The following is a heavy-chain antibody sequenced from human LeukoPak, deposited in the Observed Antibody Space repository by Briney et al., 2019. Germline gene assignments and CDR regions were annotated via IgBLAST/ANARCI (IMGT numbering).Heavy chain of an antibody. J-gene: IGHJ6*03. CDR3: ARAGDSSGYYLYRDYYYYMDV. CDR2: IYYSWST. D-gene: IGHD3-22*01. CDR1: GGSISSYY. V-gene: IGHV4-59*01. Sequence: PSETLSLTCTVSGGSISSYYWSWIRQPPGKGLEWIGYIYYSWSTNYNPSLKSRVTISVDTSKNQFSLKLSSVTAADTAVYYCARAGDSSGYYLYRDYYYYMDVWGKGTTVTVSS.